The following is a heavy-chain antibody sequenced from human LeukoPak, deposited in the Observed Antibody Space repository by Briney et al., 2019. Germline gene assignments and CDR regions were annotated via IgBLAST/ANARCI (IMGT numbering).Heavy chain of an antibody. J-gene: IGHJ4*02. CDR3: ARGPGCSGGSCPFNY. CDR1: GGTFSSYA. Sequence: SVKVCCKASGGTFSSYAISWVRQAPGQGLEWMGGITPIFGTANYAQKFQGRVTITADESTSTAYMELSSLRSEDTAVYYCARGPGCSGGSCPFNYWGQGTLVTVSS. D-gene: IGHD2-15*01. V-gene: IGHV1-69*01. CDR2: ITPIFGTA.